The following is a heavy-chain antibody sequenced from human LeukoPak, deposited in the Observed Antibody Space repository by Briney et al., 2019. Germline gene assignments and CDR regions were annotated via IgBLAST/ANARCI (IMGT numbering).Heavy chain of an antibody. J-gene: IGHJ6*04. Sequence: GGSLRLSCAASGFIFSSYSMNWVRQAPGKGLEWVSYISSSSSTIYYADSVKGRFTISRDNAKNSLYLQMNSLRAEDTAVYYCAELGITMIGGVWSKGTTVTISS. CDR2: ISSSSSTI. CDR3: AELGITMIGGV. V-gene: IGHV3-48*04. CDR1: GFIFSSYS. D-gene: IGHD3-10*02.